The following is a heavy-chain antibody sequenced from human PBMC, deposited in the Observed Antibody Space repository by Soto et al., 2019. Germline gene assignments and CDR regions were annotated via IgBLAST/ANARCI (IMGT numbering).Heavy chain of an antibody. D-gene: IGHD3-10*01. J-gene: IGHJ4*02. CDR2: IYDTGISGYTPST. CDR1: VDSVSSGYYY. Sequence: PSEALSLTCTVSVDSVSSGYYYWSWVRQPPGKGLEWIAYIYDTGISGYTPSTSYNPSLKSRVTVSLDSSQTQYSLNLRSVTAADTAVYFCARGIYGAYLDYWGQGILVTVSS. CDR3: ARGIYGAYLDY. V-gene: IGHV4-61*01.